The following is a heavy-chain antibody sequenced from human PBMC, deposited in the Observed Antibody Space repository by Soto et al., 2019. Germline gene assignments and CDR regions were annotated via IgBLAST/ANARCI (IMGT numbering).Heavy chain of an antibody. CDR1: GYTFTGYY. V-gene: IGHV1-2*04. J-gene: IGHJ4*02. Sequence: ASVKVSCKASGYTFTGYYMHWVRQAPGQGLEWMGWINPNSGGTNYAQKFQGWVTMTRDTSISTAYLELSRLRSDDTAVYFCARPITMARGVIIPYFDYWGQGTLVTVSS. CDR2: INPNSGGT. CDR3: ARPITMARGVIIPYFDY. D-gene: IGHD3-10*01.